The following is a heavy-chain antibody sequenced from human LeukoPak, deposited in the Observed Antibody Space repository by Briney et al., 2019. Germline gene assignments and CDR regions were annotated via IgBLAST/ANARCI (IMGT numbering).Heavy chain of an antibody. V-gene: IGHV3-48*03. CDR2: ISSSGSFI. CDR3: ARNDYFDY. Sequence: GGSLRLSCAASGFTFSSYEMNWVRQAPGKGLEWVSYISSSGSFIYYADSVKGRFTISRDNAKNSLYLQMNSLRAEDTAVYYCARNDYFDYWGQGTLVTVSS. CDR1: GFTFSSYE. J-gene: IGHJ4*02.